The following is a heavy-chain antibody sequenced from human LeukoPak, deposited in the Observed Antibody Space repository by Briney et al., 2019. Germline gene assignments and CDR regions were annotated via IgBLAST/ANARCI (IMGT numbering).Heavy chain of an antibody. CDR3: ARRNTAMVAGLDY. D-gene: IGHD5-18*01. CDR1: GYTFTTYD. Sequence: GASVKVSCKASGYTFTTYDINWVRQGTGQGLERMGWMNPNSGNTAYAQKFQGRVTMTRNTSISTAFMELSGLRSEDTAVYFCARRNTAMVAGLDYWGQGSLVTVSS. V-gene: IGHV1-8*01. CDR2: MNPNSGNT. J-gene: IGHJ4*02.